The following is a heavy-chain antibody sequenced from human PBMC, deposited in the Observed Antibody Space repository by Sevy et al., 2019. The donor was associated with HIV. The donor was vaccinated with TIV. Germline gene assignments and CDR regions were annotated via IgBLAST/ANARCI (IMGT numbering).Heavy chain of an antibody. V-gene: IGHV3-74*01. CDR3: ARDPGGYYGSGSYYNGPFDY. Sequence: GGSLRLSCAASGFTFSSYWMHWVRQAPGKGLVWASRINSDGSSTSYADSVKGRFTISRDNAKNTLYLQMNSLRAEDTAVYYCARDPGGYYGSGSYYNGPFDYWGQGTLVTVSS. D-gene: IGHD3-10*01. J-gene: IGHJ4*02. CDR2: INSDGSST. CDR1: GFTFSSYW.